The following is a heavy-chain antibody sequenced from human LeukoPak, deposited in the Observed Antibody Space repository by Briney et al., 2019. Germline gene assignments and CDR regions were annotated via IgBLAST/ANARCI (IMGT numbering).Heavy chain of an antibody. V-gene: IGHV3-23*01. D-gene: IGHD2-15*01. J-gene: IGHJ4*02. CDR1: GFSFSGYW. Sequence: PGGSLRLSCAASGFSFSGYWMSWVRQAPGKGLEWVSAITGSGDNTYYSDSVKGRFTISRDNSKNTLYLQMNSLRAEDTAMYFCARRYCSGGSCFGFTLDYWGQGTLVTVSS. CDR3: ARRYCSGGSCFGFTLDY. CDR2: ITGSGDNT.